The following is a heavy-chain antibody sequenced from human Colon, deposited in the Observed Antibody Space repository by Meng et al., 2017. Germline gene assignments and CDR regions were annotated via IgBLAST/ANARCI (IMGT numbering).Heavy chain of an antibody. CDR2: VYYTGSA. CDR3: ARGRGSYSSIDF. Sequence: QVQLQEAGPGLVRSSETLSLTCTLSGGSVSSPSYYWSWIRQTPGKGLEWIGYVYYTGSANYNPSLKSRVTISVDTSKNHFSLNLTSVTAADTAVYYCARGRGSYSSIDFWGQGTLVTVSS. V-gene: IGHV4-61*03. J-gene: IGHJ4*02. D-gene: IGHD1-26*01. CDR1: GGSVSSPSYY.